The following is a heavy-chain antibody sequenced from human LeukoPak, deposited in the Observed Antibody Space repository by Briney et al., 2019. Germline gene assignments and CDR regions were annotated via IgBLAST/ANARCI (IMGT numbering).Heavy chain of an antibody. CDR2: MNEDGSET. Sequence: GGSLRLSCAASGFTFGRYYMVWVRQAPGKGLQWVAHMNEDGSETQYVDSVKGRFTMSRDNVKSSLFLQMSGLGVEDTAVYYCARDQGYCSGGTCYTVLDYWGQGTLVTVSS. CDR3: ARDQGYCSGGTCYTVLDY. CDR1: GFTFGRYY. V-gene: IGHV3-7*01. D-gene: IGHD2-15*01. J-gene: IGHJ4*02.